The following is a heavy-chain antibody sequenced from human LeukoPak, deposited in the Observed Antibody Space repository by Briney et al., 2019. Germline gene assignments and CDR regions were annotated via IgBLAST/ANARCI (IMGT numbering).Heavy chain of an antibody. CDR3: ARHDPIVGTPDAFDI. D-gene: IGHD1-26*01. J-gene: IGHJ3*02. CDR1: GGSISSGSYY. V-gene: IGHV4-61*02. Sequence: SQTLSLTCTVSGGSISSGSYYWSWIRQPAGKGLEWIGRIYTSGSTNYNPSLKSRVTISVDTSKNQFSLKLSSVTAADTAVYHCARHDPIVGTPDAFDIWGQGTMVTVSS. CDR2: IYTSGST.